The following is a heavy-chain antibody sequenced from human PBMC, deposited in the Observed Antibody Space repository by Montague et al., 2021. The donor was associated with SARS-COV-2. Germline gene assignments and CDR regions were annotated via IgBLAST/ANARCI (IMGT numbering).Heavy chain of an antibody. J-gene: IGHJ4*02. Sequence: YLRLSCAASGFTFSSYAMSWVRQAPGKGLEWVSAISGSGGSTYYAGSVKGRFTISRDNSKNTLYLQMNSLRAEDTAVYYCAKDFFMVQGLFDYWGQGTLVTVSS. CDR3: AKDFFMVQGLFDY. CDR2: ISGSGGST. CDR1: GFTFSSYA. V-gene: IGHV3-23*01. D-gene: IGHD3-10*01.